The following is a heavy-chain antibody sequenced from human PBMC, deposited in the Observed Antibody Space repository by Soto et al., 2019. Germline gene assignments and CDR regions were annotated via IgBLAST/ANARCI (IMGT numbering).Heavy chain of an antibody. CDR3: AKDFGYDYGYDAFDI. CDR2: VSGSGGST. D-gene: IGHD5-18*01. Sequence: EVQLLESGGGSVQPGGSLRLSCAASGFTFSSYAMSWVRQAPGKGLEWVSGVSGSGGSTYCVYSVKGRFTISRDNSKNTLYLQMNSLRAEDTAVDYCAKDFGYDYGYDAFDIWGQGTMVTVSS. J-gene: IGHJ3*02. CDR1: GFTFSSYA. V-gene: IGHV3-23*01.